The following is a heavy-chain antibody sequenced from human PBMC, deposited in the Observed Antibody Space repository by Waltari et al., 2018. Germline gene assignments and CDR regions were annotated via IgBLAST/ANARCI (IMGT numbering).Heavy chain of an antibody. Sequence: QVQLQQWGAGLLKPSETLSLTCAVYGGSFRGYYWSWIRQPPGKGLEWIGEINHSGSTNDNPSLKSRVTISVDTSKNQFSLKLSSVTAADTAVYYCARGRYGDRYFQHWGQGTLVTVSS. D-gene: IGHD4-17*01. CDR2: INHSGST. J-gene: IGHJ1*01. V-gene: IGHV4-34*01. CDR3: ARGRYGDRYFQH. CDR1: GGSFRGYY.